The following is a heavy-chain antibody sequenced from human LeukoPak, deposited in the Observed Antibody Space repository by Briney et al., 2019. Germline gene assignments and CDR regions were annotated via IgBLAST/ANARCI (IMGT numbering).Heavy chain of an antibody. CDR1: GGSISTYY. Sequence: SETLSLTCTVPGGSISTYYWSWIRQPPGKGLEWIGYIYYSGSTNYNPSLKSRVTISVDTSKNQFSLKLSSVTAADTAVYYCARVIFGGVFDYWGQGTLVTVSS. V-gene: IGHV4-59*08. J-gene: IGHJ4*02. CDR3: ARVIFGGVFDY. CDR2: IYYSGST. D-gene: IGHD2-8*02.